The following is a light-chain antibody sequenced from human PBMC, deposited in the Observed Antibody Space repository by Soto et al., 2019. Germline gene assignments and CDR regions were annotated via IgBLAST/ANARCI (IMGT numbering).Light chain of an antibody. CDR3: QQYYSTPVT. J-gene: IGKJ4*01. Sequence: DIVMTQSPDSLAVSLGERATINCKSSQSALYSSNNKNSLAWYQQKPGQPPKLLIYWASTRESGVPDRFSGSGFRTDFTLSISSLQAEYVAVYYCQQYYSTPVTFGGGTKVEIK. V-gene: IGKV4-1*01. CDR2: WAS. CDR1: QSALYSSNNKNS.